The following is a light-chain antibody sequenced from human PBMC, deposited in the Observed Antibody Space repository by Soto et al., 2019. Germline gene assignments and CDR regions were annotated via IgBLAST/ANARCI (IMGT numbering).Light chain of an antibody. J-gene: IGKJ4*01. Sequence: DVQITQSPSTPSAAVAHRVTITSPSSQSINNLLAWYQQKPGKAPKFLIYDVSTLESGVPSRFSGSGSGTEFTLTISSLQTEDFATYYCQQYDSYPLTFGGGTKVDIK. CDR1: QSINNL. CDR2: DVS. CDR3: QQYDSYPLT. V-gene: IGKV1-5*01.